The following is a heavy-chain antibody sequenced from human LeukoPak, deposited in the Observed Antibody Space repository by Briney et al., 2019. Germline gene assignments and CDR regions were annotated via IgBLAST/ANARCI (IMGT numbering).Heavy chain of an antibody. V-gene: IGHV3-33*01. CDR2: IWYDGSNK. CDR3: ARQHRDGSPYYFDY. J-gene: IGHJ4*02. CDR1: GFTFSSYG. D-gene: IGHD5-24*01. Sequence: QSGRSLRLSCAASGFTFSSYGMHWVRQGPGKGLEWGAVIWYDGSNKYYTDSVKGRFTISRDNSKNTLYLQMNSLRAEDTAVYYCARQHRDGSPYYFDYWGQGTLVTVSS.